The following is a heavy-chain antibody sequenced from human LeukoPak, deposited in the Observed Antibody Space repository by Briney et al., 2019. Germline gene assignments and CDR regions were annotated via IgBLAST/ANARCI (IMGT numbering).Heavy chain of an antibody. J-gene: IGHJ4*02. V-gene: IGHV3-30-3*01. Sequence: GGSLRLSCAASGFTFSSYAMHWVRQAPGKGLEWVAVISYDGSNKYYADSVKGRFTISRDNSKNTLYPQMNSLRAEDTAVYYCARGRGSSGYYYDYWGQGTLVTVSS. CDR2: ISYDGSNK. D-gene: IGHD3-22*01. CDR3: ARGRGSSGYYYDY. CDR1: GFTFSSYA.